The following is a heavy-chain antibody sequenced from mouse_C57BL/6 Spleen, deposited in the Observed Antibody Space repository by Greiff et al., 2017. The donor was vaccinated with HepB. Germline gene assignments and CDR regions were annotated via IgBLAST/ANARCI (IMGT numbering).Heavy chain of an antibody. CDR3: ARRGGYYSFAY. CDR1: GYTFTSYW. V-gene: IGHV1-55*01. D-gene: IGHD2-3*01. CDR2: IYPGSGST. J-gene: IGHJ3*01. Sequence: VQLQQSGAELVKPGASVKMSCKASGYTFTSYWITWVKQRPGQGLEWIGDIYPGSGSTNYNEKFKSKATLTVDTSSSTAYLQLSSLTSEDSAVYYCARRGGYYSFAYWGQGTLVTVSA.